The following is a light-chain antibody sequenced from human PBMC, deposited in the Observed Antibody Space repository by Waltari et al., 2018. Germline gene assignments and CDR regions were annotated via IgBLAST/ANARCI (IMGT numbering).Light chain of an antibody. CDR1: EFVGNDY. CDR2: DAS. V-gene: IGKV3-20*01. CDR3: QQYYSSPWT. J-gene: IGKJ1*01. Sequence: EVVLTQFPGTLSWSTGEVAPLTRRAGEFVGNDYLPWYQQKPGQAPRLLIYDASRRATGTPDRFSGSGSGTDFSLTISRLEPEDFAVYYCQQYYSSPWTFGQGTKVDI.